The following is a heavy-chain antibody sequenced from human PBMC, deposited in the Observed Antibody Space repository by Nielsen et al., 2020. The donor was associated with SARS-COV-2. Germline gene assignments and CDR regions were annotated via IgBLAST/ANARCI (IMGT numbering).Heavy chain of an antibody. D-gene: IGHD5-18*01. J-gene: IGHJ6*02. CDR2: IYSGGST. Sequence: VRQAPGKGLEWVSVIYSGGSTYYADSVKGRFTISRDNSKNTLYLQMNSLRAEDTAVYYCARVKPDTAMADYYYGMDVWGQGTTVTAP. CDR3: ARVKPDTAMADYYYGMDV. V-gene: IGHV3-53*01.